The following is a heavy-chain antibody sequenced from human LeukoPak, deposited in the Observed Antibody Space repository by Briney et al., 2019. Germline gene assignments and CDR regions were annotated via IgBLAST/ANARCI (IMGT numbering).Heavy chain of an antibody. CDR3: VRYFTAVAPTLRLDY. D-gene: IGHD6-19*01. Sequence: GGSLRVSCAASGFTFSSYCMKWVRQDPGKGLEWVATIKQDGRDKYYVDSVKGRFTISRDDAKNSLYLQMNSLRVEDTAVYHCVRYFTAVAPTLRLDYWGQGTLVTVSS. J-gene: IGHJ4*02. CDR2: IKQDGRDK. V-gene: IGHV3-7*03. CDR1: GFTFSSYC.